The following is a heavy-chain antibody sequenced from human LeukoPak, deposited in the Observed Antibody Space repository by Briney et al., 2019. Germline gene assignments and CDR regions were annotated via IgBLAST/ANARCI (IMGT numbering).Heavy chain of an antibody. V-gene: IGHV3-21*01. CDR2: ISSSSSYI. CDR1: GFTFSSYS. CDR3: ARDVSSSWSPFFDY. D-gene: IGHD6-13*01. Sequence: GGSLRLPCAASGFTFSSYSMNWVRQAPGKGLEWVSSISSSSSYIYYADSVKGRFTISRDNAKNSLYLQMNSLRAEDTAVYYCARDVSSSWSPFFDYWGQGTLVTVSS. J-gene: IGHJ4*02.